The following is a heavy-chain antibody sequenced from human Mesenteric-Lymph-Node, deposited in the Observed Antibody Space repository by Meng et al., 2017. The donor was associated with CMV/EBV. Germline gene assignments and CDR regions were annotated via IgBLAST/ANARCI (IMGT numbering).Heavy chain of an antibody. CDR1: GFTFSHYW. V-gene: IGHV3-7*01. D-gene: IGHD1-14*01. J-gene: IGHJ6*02. Sequence: GESLKISCAASGFTFSHYWMSWVRQAPGKGLEWVANIKEDGTEKYYVDSVKGRFTISRDNARNSLYLQMNSLRVEDTAVYYCARDRLPVVEPTHDMDVWGQGTTVTVSS. CDR2: IKEDGTEK. CDR3: ARDRLPVVEPTHDMDV.